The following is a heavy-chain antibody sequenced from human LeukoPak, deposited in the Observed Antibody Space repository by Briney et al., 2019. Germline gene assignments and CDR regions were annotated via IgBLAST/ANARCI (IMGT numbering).Heavy chain of an antibody. V-gene: IGHV1-2*02. CDR1: GYTFTVYY. J-gene: IGHJ3*02. CDR3: TRGILLKEPGTFDI. Sequence: GASLKVSCKASGYTFTVYYIHWVRQAPGQGPEWMGWVFPHSGGTTYAQKFQGRVTMTSDTSVNTAYMELSGLRFDDTAVYYFTRGILLKEPGTFDIWGQGTMVPVSS. D-gene: IGHD1-14*01. CDR2: VFPHSGGT.